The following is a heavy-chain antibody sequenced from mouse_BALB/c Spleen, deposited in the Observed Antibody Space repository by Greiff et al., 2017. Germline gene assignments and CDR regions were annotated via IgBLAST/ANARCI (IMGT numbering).Heavy chain of an antibody. CDR2: INSNGGST. J-gene: IGHJ4*01. CDR3: ARWWGDAMDY. V-gene: IGHV5-6-2*01. CDR1: GFTFSSYY. Sequence: EVKLVESGGGLVKLGGSLKLSCAASGFTFSSYYMSWVRQTPEKRLELVAAINSNGGSTYYPDTVKGRFTISRDNAKNTLYLQMSSLKSEDTALYYCARWWGDAMDYWGQGTSVTVSS. D-gene: IGHD1-1*02.